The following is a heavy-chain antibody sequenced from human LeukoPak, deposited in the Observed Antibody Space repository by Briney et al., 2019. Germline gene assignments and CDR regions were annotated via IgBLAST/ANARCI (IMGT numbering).Heavy chain of an antibody. CDR1: GGSISSHY. CDR2: IYYSGTT. V-gene: IGHV4-59*11. J-gene: IGHJ4*02. CDR3: ASPSQNDY. Sequence: PSETLSLTCTVSGGSISSHYWSWIRQPPGKGLEWIGYIYYSGTTNYNPSLKSRVTISIDRSKNQFSLKLNSVTAADTAVYYCASPSQNDYWGQGTLVTVSS.